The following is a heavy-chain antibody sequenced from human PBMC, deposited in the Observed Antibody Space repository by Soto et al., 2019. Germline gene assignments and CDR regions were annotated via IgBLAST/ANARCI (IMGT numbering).Heavy chain of an antibody. CDR3: AKDRKPYGGNSFDY. D-gene: IGHD4-17*01. V-gene: IGHV3-30*18. CDR2: ISYDGSNK. J-gene: IGHJ4*02. Sequence: GGSLRLSCAASGFTFSSCGMHWVRQAPGKGLEWVAVISYDGSNKYYADSVKGRFTISRDNSKNTLYLQMNSLRAEDTAVYYCAKDRKPYGGNSFDYWGQGTLVTVSS. CDR1: GFTFSSCG.